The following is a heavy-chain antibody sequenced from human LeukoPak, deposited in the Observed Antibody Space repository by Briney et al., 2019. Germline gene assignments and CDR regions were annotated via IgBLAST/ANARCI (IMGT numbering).Heavy chain of an antibody. CDR1: GFTFSSYA. CDR3: ARGNYLDY. Sequence: GGSLRLSCAASGFTFSSYAMHWVRQAPGKGLEWVANIKQDGNEKYYVDSVKGRFTISRDNAKNSLYLQMDSLRAEDTAVYYCARGNYLDYWGQGSLVTVSS. J-gene: IGHJ4*02. CDR2: IKQDGNEK. V-gene: IGHV3-7*01.